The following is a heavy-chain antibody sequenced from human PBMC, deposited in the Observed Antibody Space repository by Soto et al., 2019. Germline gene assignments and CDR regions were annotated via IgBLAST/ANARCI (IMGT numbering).Heavy chain of an antibody. V-gene: IGHV1-18*01. D-gene: IGHD3-10*01. CDR2: INGYNGNT. CDR1: GYTFTNYG. CDR3: VREGDGVYYSYGMDV. Sequence: QVQLVQSGDEVKKPGASVKVSCKASGYTFTNYGISWVRQAPGQGLEWMGWINGYNGNTAYTQKIQGRLTMTADTSXXTAYMELRSLRSDDTAVYYCVREGDGVYYSYGMDVWGQGTTVIVSS. J-gene: IGHJ6*02.